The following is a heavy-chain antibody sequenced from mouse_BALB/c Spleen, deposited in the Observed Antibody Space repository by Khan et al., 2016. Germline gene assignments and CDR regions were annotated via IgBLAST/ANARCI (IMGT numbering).Heavy chain of an antibody. Sequence: QIQLVQSGPELKKPGETVKISCKASGYTFTNYGMNWVKQAPGKGLKWMGWINTYTGEPTYADDFKGRFAFSLETSAGTAYLQINNLKNEDTATYFCARSPTEAMDYWGQGTSVTVSS. CDR3: ARSPTEAMDY. V-gene: IGHV9-3-1*01. D-gene: IGHD1-1*01. CDR1: GYTFTNYG. J-gene: IGHJ4*01. CDR2: INTYTGEP.